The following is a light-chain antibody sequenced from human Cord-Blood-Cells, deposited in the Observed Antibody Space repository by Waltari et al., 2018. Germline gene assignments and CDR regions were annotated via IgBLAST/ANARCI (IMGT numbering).Light chain of an antibody. Sequence: QSALTQPASVSGSPGQSITISCTGTSSAVGGYNYVSWYPQHPGKAPKLMIYEVSNRPSGVSNRFSGSKSGNTASLTISGLQAEDEADYYCSSYTSSSNWVFGGGTKLTVL. CDR2: EVS. V-gene: IGLV2-14*01. J-gene: IGLJ3*02. CDR1: SSAVGGYNY. CDR3: SSYTSSSNWV.